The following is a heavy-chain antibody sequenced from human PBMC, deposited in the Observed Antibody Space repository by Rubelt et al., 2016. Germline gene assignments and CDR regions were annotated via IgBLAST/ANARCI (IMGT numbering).Heavy chain of an antibody. CDR1: W. Sequence: WMSWVRQAPGKGLEWVANIKQDGSEKYYVDSVKGRFTISRDNAKNSLYLQMNSLRAEDTAVYYCARDLVRSDGEGVTSWILYYYYYGMDVWGQGTTVTVSS. D-gene: IGHD2-21*02. J-gene: IGHJ6*02. V-gene: IGHV3-7*01. CDR3: ARDLVRSDGEGVTSWILYYYYYGMDV. CDR2: IKQDGSEK.